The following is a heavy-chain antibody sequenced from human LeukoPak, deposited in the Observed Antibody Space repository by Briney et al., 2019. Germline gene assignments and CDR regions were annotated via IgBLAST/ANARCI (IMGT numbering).Heavy chain of an antibody. CDR3: AKLGGGIVVVITVDY. Sequence: GGSLRLSCAASGFTFSSYAMSWVRQAPGKGLEWASAISGSGGSTYYADSVKGRFTISRDNSKNTLYLQMNSLRAEDTAVYYCAKLGGGIVVVITVDYWGQGTLVTVSS. J-gene: IGHJ4*02. CDR2: ISGSGGST. V-gene: IGHV3-23*01. D-gene: IGHD3-22*01. CDR1: GFTFSSYA.